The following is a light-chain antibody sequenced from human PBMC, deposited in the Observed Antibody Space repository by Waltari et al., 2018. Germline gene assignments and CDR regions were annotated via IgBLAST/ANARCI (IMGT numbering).Light chain of an antibody. CDR1: SGHSSNV. CDR2: VNSDGSH. J-gene: IGLJ3*02. CDR3: QTGGHGTWV. Sequence: QLVVTQSPSASAPLGASVKLTCTLSSGHSSNVIAWLQQRPEKGPRYLMKVNSDGSHSKGDDIPDRFSGSSSGAERYLTISSLQSDDEADYYCQTGGHGTWVFGGGTKLTVL. V-gene: IGLV4-69*01.